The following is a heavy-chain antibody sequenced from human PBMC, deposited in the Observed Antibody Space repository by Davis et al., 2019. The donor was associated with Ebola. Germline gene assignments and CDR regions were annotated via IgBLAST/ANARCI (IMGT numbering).Heavy chain of an antibody. Sequence: SETLSLTCTVSGGSISSYYWSWIRQPPGKGLEWIGYIYYSGSTNYNPSLKSRVTISVDTSKNQFSLKLSSVTAADTAVYYCARLLYYYGTDVWGQGTTVTVSS. CDR2: IYYSGST. CDR1: GGSISSYY. CDR3: ARLLYYYGTDV. J-gene: IGHJ6*02. V-gene: IGHV4-59*08.